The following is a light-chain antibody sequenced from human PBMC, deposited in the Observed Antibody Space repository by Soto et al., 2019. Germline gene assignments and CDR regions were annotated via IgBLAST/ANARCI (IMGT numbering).Light chain of an antibody. V-gene: IGLV2-14*01. CDR2: EVS. CDR1: SSDVGGYNY. CDR3: SSYTSNNSPV. J-gene: IGLJ3*02. Sequence: QSALTQPASVSGSPGQSITISCTGTSSDVGGYNYVSWYQQYPGKAPKLMIYEVSNRPSGVSNRFSGSKSGNTASLTISGLQAEDEDYYYCSSYTSNNSPVFGGGTQLTVL.